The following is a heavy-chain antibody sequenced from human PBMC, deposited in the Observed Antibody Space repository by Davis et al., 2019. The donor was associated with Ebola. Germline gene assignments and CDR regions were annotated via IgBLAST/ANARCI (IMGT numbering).Heavy chain of an antibody. Sequence: PWGSLRLSCAASGFTFTASALHWVRQAPVKGLEWVAIISHDGSNTYYADSVKGQFTISRDNYESTLYLQMNSLRAEDTAVYYCTREDWGSSYFDFWGQGTLVTVST. CDR2: ISHDGSNT. CDR1: GFTFTASA. V-gene: IGHV3-30-3*01. D-gene: IGHD7-27*01. CDR3: TREDWGSSYFDF. J-gene: IGHJ4*02.